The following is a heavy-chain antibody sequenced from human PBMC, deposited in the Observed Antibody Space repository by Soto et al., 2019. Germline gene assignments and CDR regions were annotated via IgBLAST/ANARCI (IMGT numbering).Heavy chain of an antibody. D-gene: IGHD6-13*01. J-gene: IGHJ3*02. CDR2: INPNSGGT. CDR1: GYTFTGYY. CDR3: ARALIAATQGYAFYI. V-gene: IGHV1-2*04. Sequence: ASVKVSCKASGYTFTGYYMHWVRQAPGQGLEWMGWINPNSGGTNYAQKFQGWVTMTRDTSISTAYMELSRLRSDDTAVYYCARALIAATQGYAFYIWGQGTMVTVSS.